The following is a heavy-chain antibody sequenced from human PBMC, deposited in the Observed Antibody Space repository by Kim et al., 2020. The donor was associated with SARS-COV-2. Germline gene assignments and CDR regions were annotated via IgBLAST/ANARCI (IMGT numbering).Heavy chain of an antibody. J-gene: IGHJ3*01. CDR1: GFTFNNAW. D-gene: IGHD1-20*01. CDR2: IKTKPNGGTT. V-gene: IGHV3-15*01. Sequence: GGSLRLSCAASGFTFNNAWMSWVRQAPGKGLEWVGRIKTKPNGGTTDYAAPVKGRFTISRDDSRNTLYLQMSYLRTEGTAVYYCATARVSNWNDVEAFDVWGQGRMVTIPA. CDR3: ATARVSNWNDVEAFDV.